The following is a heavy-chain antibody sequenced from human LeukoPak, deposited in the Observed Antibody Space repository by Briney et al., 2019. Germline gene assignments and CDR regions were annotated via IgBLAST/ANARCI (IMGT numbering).Heavy chain of an antibody. D-gene: IGHD3-22*01. CDR1: GDSISSTGYC. V-gene: IGHV4-39*01. Sequence: PSETLSLTCAVSGDSISSTGYCWAWIRQPPGKGLEWIGTIYYSGSTYHNTSLKSRITMFVDTSRNQFSLKLSSVDAADTAVYYCAKAGVRYFDSSGLYAFDFWGQGTTVTVSS. CDR3: AKAGVRYFDSSGLYAFDF. J-gene: IGHJ3*01. CDR2: IYYSGST.